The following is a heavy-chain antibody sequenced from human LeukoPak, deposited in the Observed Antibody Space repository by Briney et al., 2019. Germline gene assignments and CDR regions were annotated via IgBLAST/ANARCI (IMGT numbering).Heavy chain of an antibody. CDR2: ISYDGSIK. Sequence: GGSLRLSCAASGFTFSNYGMHWVRQAPGKGLEWLAIISYDGSIKYYADSVTGRFNISRDNSMNTLYLQMSSLTTDDTAVYYCAKERRSWWELHYWGQGTLVTVSS. D-gene: IGHD1-26*01. CDR1: GFTFSNYG. CDR3: AKERRSWWELHY. V-gene: IGHV3-30*18. J-gene: IGHJ4*02.